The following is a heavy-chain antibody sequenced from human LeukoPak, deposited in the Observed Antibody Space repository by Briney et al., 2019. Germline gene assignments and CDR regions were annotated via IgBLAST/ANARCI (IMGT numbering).Heavy chain of an antibody. CDR1: GYTFTGYY. CDR3: ARGGQERWLQLIDY. V-gene: IGHV1-2*02. CDR2: INPNSGGT. Sequence: GASVKVSCKASGYTFTGYYMHWVRQAPGQGLEWMGWINPNSGGTNYAQKFQGRVTMTRDTSNSTAYMELSRLRSDDTAVYYCARGGQERWLQLIDYWGQGTLVTVSS. D-gene: IGHD5-24*01. J-gene: IGHJ4*02.